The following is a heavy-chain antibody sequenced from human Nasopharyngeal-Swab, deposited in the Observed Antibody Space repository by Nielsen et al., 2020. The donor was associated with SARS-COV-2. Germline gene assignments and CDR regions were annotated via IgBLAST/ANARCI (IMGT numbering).Heavy chain of an antibody. J-gene: IGHJ5*02. CDR2: IDPSDSYT. D-gene: IGHD1-26*01. CDR3: ARHWSEPGNWFDP. Sequence: GGSLRLSCKGSGYSFTSYWISWVRQMPGKGLEWMGRIDPSDSYTNYSPSFQGHVTISADKSISTAYLQWSSLKASDTAMYYCARHWSEPGNWFDPWGQGTLVTVSS. V-gene: IGHV5-10-1*01. CDR1: GYSFTSYW.